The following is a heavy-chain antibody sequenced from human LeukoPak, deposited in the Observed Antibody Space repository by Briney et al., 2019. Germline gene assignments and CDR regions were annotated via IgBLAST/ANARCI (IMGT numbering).Heavy chain of an antibody. Sequence: QTGGSLRLSCAASGFTFSHHGMHWVRQAPGKGLEWVAFIRNDGSNHYYADSVKGRFTISRDNSKNNVYLQMYSLRAEDTAVYYCAGSESRARGDYWGQGTLVTVSS. CDR3: AGSESRARGDY. V-gene: IGHV3-30*02. CDR2: IRNDGSNH. D-gene: IGHD6-19*01. CDR1: GFTFSHHG. J-gene: IGHJ4*02.